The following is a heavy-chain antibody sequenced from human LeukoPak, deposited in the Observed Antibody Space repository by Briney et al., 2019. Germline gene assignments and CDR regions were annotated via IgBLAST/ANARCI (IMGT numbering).Heavy chain of an antibody. J-gene: IGHJ4*02. CDR3: ARGRYSSSWYDY. V-gene: IGHV3-74*01. D-gene: IGHD6-13*01. CDR2: INSDGSST. CDR1: GSTFSSYW. Sequence: GGSLRLSCAASGSTFSSYWMHWVRQAPGKGLVWVSRINSDGSSTSYADSVKGRFTISRDNAKNTLYLQMNSLRAEDTAVYYCARGRYSSSWYDYWGQGTLVTVSS.